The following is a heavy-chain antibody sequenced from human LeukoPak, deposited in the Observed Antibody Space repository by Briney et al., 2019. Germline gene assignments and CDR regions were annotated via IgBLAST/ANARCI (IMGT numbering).Heavy chain of an antibody. D-gene: IGHD5-18*01. CDR2: INHSGST. Sequence: SETLSLTCAVSGASISSSYWSWIRQPPGKGLEWIGEINHSGSTNYNPSLKGRVTISVDTSKNQFSLKLSSVTAADTAVYYCARALGGYSYGYSSLGYWGQGTLVTVSS. CDR1: GASISSSY. V-gene: IGHV4-34*01. J-gene: IGHJ4*02. CDR3: ARALGGYSYGYSSLGY.